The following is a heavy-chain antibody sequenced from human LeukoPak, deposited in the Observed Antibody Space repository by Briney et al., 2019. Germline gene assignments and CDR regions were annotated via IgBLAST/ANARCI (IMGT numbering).Heavy chain of an antibody. V-gene: IGHV3-21*01. CDR3: ASVTSRVVPAATDY. D-gene: IGHD2-2*01. J-gene: IGHJ4*02. CDR1: GFTFRSYS. Sequence: GGTLRLSCAASGFTFRSYSMNWVRQAPGKGLEWVSSISSSSSYIYYADSLKGRFTISRDNAKNSLYLQVNSLRAEDTAVYYCASVTSRVVPAATDYWGQGTLVTVSS. CDR2: ISSSSSYI.